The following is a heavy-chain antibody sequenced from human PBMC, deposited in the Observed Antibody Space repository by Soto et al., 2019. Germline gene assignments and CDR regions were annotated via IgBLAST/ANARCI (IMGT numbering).Heavy chain of an antibody. J-gene: IGHJ4*02. D-gene: IGHD1-20*01. V-gene: IGHV3-7*05. CDR3: ARLITPRVLDS. CDR2: MKQDGSEK. CDR1: GVTFSNYW. Sequence: EVQLVESGGGLVQPGGSLRLSCAASGVTFSNYWMSWVRQAPGKGLEWVANMKQDGSEKDYVGSVKGRFTISRDNAKTSLYLQMNSLTTEDTAVYYCARLITPRVLDSWGQGTLVTVSS.